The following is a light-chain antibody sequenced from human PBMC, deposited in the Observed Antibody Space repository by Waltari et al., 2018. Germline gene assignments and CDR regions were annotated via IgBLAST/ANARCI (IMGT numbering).Light chain of an antibody. CDR2: DDG. CDR1: KIGSKN. CDR3: QVWDSGSDHYV. Sequence: SYELTQPPSVSVAPGQTARITCDGDKIGSKNVHWYQHKPGQATVLVVYDDGDRPSGVPELFSGSNSGNTAALTISRVDAGDEAEYYCQVWDSGSDHYVFGTVTKVTVL. V-gene: IGLV3-21*02. J-gene: IGLJ1*01.